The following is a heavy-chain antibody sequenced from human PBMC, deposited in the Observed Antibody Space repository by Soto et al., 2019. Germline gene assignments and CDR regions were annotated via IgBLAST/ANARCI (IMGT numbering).Heavy chain of an antibody. V-gene: IGHV4-59*08. J-gene: IGHJ6*03. CDR1: GGSISSYY. Sequence: PSETLSLTCTVSGGSISSYYWSWIRQPPGKGLEWIGYIYYSGSTNYNPSLKSRVTISVDTSKNQFSLRLSSVTAADTAVYYCARQIAARPQYCYYYYYMDVWGKGTTVPVSS. D-gene: IGHD6-6*01. CDR3: ARQIAARPQYCYYYYYMDV. CDR2: IYYSGST.